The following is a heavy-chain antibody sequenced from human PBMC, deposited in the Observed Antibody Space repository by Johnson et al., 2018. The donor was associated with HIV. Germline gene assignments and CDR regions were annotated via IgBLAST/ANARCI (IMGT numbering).Heavy chain of an antibody. CDR2: ISYDGSKK. CDR1: EFAFSTYT. CDR3: AREWSNTRWTYGLDI. Sequence: QVQLVESGGGLVKPGRSLRLSCAASEFAFSTYTLHWVRQAPGKGLEWVAVISYDGSKKYYTDSVKGRFTISRDNSKNTLYLQMSSLRAEDTAVYYCAREWSNTRWTYGLDIWGQGTMVTVSS. V-gene: IGHV3-30*04. J-gene: IGHJ3*02. D-gene: IGHD4-17*01.